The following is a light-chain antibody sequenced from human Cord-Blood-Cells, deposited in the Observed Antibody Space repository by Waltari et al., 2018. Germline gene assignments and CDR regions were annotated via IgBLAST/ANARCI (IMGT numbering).Light chain of an antibody. CDR3: CSYAGSYTWV. V-gene: IGLV2-11*01. CDR1: SSDVGGYNY. Sequence: QSALTQPRSVSGSPGQSVTISCTGTSSDVGGYNYVSCYQQHPGKAPKLMSYHVSKRPYGVPERFSGYKSGNTASLTISGLQAEDEADYYCCSYAGSYTWVFGGGTKLTVL. J-gene: IGLJ3*02. CDR2: HVS.